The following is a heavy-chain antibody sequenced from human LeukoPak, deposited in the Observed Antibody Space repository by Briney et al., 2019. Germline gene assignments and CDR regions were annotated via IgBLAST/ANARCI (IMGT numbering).Heavy chain of an antibody. Sequence: SETLSLTCTVSGGSISSGDYYWSWIRQPAGKGLEWIGRIYTSGSTNYNPSLKSRVTMSVDTSKNQFSLKLSSVTAADTAVYYCARERADYGDYYYYGMDVWGQGTTVTVSS. CDR3: ARERADYGDYYYYGMDV. D-gene: IGHD4-17*01. CDR2: IYTSGST. V-gene: IGHV4-61*02. CDR1: GGSISSGDYY. J-gene: IGHJ6*02.